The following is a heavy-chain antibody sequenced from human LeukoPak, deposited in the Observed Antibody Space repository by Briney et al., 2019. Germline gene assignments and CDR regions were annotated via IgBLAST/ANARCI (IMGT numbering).Heavy chain of an antibody. D-gene: IGHD6-19*01. J-gene: IGHJ4*02. Sequence: GASVKVSCKASGYTFTSYYMHWVRQAPGQGLEWMGIINPSGGSTSYAQKFQGRVTMTRDTPTSTVYMELSSLRSEDTAVYYRARGLKAGIFDYWGQGTLVTVSS. CDR3: ARGLKAGIFDY. CDR2: INPSGGST. CDR1: GYTFTSYY. V-gene: IGHV1-46*01.